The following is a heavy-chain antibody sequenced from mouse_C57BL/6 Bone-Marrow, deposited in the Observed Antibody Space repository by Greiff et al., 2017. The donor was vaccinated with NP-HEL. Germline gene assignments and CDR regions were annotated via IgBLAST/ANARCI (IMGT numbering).Heavy chain of an antibody. D-gene: IGHD1-1*01. V-gene: IGHV2-9-1*01. J-gene: IGHJ2*01. Sequence: VKLMESGPGLVAPSQSLSITCTVSGFSLTSYAISWVRQPPGKGLEWLGVIWTGGGTNYNSALKSRLSISKDNSKSQVFLKMNSLQTDDTARYYCARKGIYYYGSSYYFDYWGQGTTLTVSS. CDR3: ARKGIYYYGSSYYFDY. CDR2: IWTGGGT. CDR1: GFSLTSYA.